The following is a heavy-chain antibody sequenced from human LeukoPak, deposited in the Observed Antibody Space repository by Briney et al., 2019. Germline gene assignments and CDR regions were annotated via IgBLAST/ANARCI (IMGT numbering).Heavy chain of an antibody. CDR3: ARDYGSGWYVDY. J-gene: IGHJ4*02. Sequence: GGSLRLSCAASVFTFRDYYMSWIRQAPGKGLEWVSYISCSGSTIYYTDSVKGRFTISRDNAKNSLYLQMNSLTAEDTAVYYCARDYGSGWYVDYWGQGTLVTVSS. V-gene: IGHV3-11*04. CDR1: VFTFRDYY. D-gene: IGHD6-19*01. CDR2: ISCSGSTI.